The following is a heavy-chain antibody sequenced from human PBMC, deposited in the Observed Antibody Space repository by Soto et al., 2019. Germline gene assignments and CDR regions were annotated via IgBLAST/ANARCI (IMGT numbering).Heavy chain of an antibody. CDR3: VKEMPPLGDYHP. J-gene: IGHJ4*02. Sequence: GGSLRLSCAASGFTFNTYGMHWVRQAPGKGLEWVAIISHDGSNKYYADSVKGRFTISRDNSKNSLSLQMDSLRTEDTAIYYCVKEMPPLGDYHPGGQEPRVTFP. CDR2: ISHDGSNK. D-gene: IGHD3-16*01. CDR1: GFTFNTYG. V-gene: IGHV3-30*18.